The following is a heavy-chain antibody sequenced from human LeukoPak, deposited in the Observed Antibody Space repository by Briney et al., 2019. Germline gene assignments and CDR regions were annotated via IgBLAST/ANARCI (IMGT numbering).Heavy chain of an antibody. D-gene: IGHD3-3*02. CDR3: AKGRISPDS. V-gene: IGHV3-23*01. Sequence: GGSLILSCVASGFAFTTYGMSWVRHAPGKGLEWVSGISSSGGGTYCADSGKGRFTISRDNSKNTLYLQMNSLRAEDTALYFCAKGRISPDSWGEGTLVTVSS. CDR2: ISSSGGGT. CDR1: GFAFTTYG. J-gene: IGHJ4*02.